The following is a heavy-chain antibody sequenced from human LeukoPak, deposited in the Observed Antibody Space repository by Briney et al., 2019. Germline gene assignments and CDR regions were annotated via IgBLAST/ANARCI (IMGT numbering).Heavy chain of an antibody. CDR1: GGSISSYY. V-gene: IGHV4-59*01. D-gene: IGHD3-10*01. J-gene: IGHJ6*03. CDR3: ARAAGYYGSGSEYYYYMDV. Sequence: SETLSLTCTVSGGSISSYYWSWIRQPPGKGLEWIGYIYYSGSTNYNPSLKSRVAISVDTSKNQFSLKLSSVTAADTAVYYCARAAGYYGSGSEYYYYMDVWGKGTTVTVSS. CDR2: IYYSGST.